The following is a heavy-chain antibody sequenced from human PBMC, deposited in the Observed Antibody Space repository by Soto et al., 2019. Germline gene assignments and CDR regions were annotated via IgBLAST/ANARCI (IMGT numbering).Heavy chain of an antibody. V-gene: IGHV4-59*01. CDR2: IYYSGST. J-gene: IGHJ5*02. CDR3: ARDLADYYGSGSYYNGWFDP. D-gene: IGHD3-10*01. CDR1: GVSISHYY. Sequence: SETLSLTCTVSGVSISHYYWSWIRQPPGKGLEWIGYIYYSGSTNYNPSLKSRVTISVDTSKNQFSLKLSSVTAADTAVYYCARDLADYYGSGSYYNGWFDPWGQGTLVTVSS.